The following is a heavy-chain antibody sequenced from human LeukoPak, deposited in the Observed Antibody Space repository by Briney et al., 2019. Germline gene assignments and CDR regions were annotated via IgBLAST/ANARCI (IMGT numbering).Heavy chain of an antibody. D-gene: IGHD6-25*01. CDR1: GFTFSNYA. J-gene: IGHJ4*02. CDR2: ISYHGSNK. Sequence: GGSLRLSCAASGFTFSNYAMHWVRQAPGKGLEWVAVISYHGSNKSYGDSVKGRFTVSRDNSKNTLYLQMNSLRADDTAVYYCARTAQRSFDSWGQGTLVTVSS. CDR3: ARTAQRSFDS. V-gene: IGHV3-30*04.